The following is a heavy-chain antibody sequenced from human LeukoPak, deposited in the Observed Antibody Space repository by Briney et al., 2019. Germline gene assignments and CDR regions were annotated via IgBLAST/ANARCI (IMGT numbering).Heavy chain of an antibody. Sequence: ASVKVSCKASGYTFTSYDINWVRQATGQGLEWMGWMNPNSGNTGYAQKFQGRVTITRNTSISTAYMELSSLRSEDTAVYYCARVMGDDYVWGTIPNFDYWGQGTLVTVSS. CDR1: GYTFTSYD. V-gene: IGHV1-8*03. CDR2: MNPNSGNT. J-gene: IGHJ4*02. CDR3: ARVMGDDYVWGTIPNFDY. D-gene: IGHD3-16*01.